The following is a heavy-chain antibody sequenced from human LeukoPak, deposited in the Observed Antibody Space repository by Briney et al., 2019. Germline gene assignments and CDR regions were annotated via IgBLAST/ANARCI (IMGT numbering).Heavy chain of an antibody. Sequence: GASVKVSCKASGYTFNDHDMHWVRQAPGQGLEWMGWINPNSGGTNFEQKFQGRVTMTRDTSSSTVYMEVSRLTSDDTAVYYCARDRGPEWWGSFDYWGQGTLVTVSS. D-gene: IGHD3-16*01. CDR3: ARDRGPEWWGSFDY. CDR1: GYTFNDHD. CDR2: INPNSGGT. V-gene: IGHV1-2*02. J-gene: IGHJ4*02.